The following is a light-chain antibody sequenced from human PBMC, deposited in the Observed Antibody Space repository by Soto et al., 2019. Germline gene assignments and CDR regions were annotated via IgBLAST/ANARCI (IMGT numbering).Light chain of an antibody. CDR1: SSDVGAYYS. Sequence: ALAQPASVSGSPGQSITISCTGTSSDVGAYYSVSWYQHHPGKAPKLIIYGVTNRPSGVSNRFSGSKSGNTASLTISGLQAEDEADYHCSSYTSGSSHYVFGTGTKVTVL. V-gene: IGLV2-14*01. CDR2: GVT. J-gene: IGLJ1*01. CDR3: SSYTSGSSHYV.